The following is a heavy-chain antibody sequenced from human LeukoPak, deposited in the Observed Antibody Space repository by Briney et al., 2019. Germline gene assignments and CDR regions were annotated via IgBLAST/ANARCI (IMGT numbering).Heavy chain of an antibody. CDR3: AREACSSTSCPSVGFDP. V-gene: IGHV3-30*04. CDR1: GFTFSSYA. CDR2: ISYDGSNK. D-gene: IGHD2-2*01. Sequence: GGSLRLSCAASGFTFSSYAMHWVRQAPGKGLEWVAVISYDGSNKYYADSVKGRFTISRDNSKNTLYLQMNSLRAGDTAVYYCAREACSSTSCPSVGFDPWGQGTLVTVSS. J-gene: IGHJ5*02.